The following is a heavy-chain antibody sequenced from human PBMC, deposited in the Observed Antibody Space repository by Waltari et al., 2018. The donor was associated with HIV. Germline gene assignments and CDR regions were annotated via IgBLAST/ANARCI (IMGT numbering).Heavy chain of an antibody. CDR1: GGSISSYY. Sequence: QVQLQESGPGLVKPSETLSLTCTVSGGSISSYYWSWIRQPPGKGPEWIGYIYYSGSTNYNPSLKSRVTISVDTSKNQFSLKLSSVTAADTAVYYCARTPTIVVVPAPYDAFDIWGQGTMVTVSS. CDR3: ARTPTIVVVPAPYDAFDI. J-gene: IGHJ3*02. D-gene: IGHD2-2*01. V-gene: IGHV4-59*08. CDR2: IYYSGST.